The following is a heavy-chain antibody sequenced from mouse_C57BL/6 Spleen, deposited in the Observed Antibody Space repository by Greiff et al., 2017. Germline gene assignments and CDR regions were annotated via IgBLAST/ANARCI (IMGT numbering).Heavy chain of an antibody. D-gene: IGHD1-1*01. V-gene: IGHV1-55*01. CDR2: IYPGSGST. J-gene: IGHJ2*01. CDR1: GYTFTSYW. CDR3: ARKDYYGSSYHY. Sequence: VKLQESGAELVKPGASVKMSCKASGYTFTSYWITWVKQRPGQGLEWIGDIYPGSGSTNYNEKFKSKATLTVDTSSSTAYMQLSSLTSEDSAVYYCARKDYYGSSYHYWGQGTTLTVSS.